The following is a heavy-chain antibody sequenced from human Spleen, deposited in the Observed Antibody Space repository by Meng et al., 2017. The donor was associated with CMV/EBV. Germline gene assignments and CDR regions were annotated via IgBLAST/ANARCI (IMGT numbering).Heavy chain of an antibody. J-gene: IGHJ4*02. D-gene: IGHD6-6*01. CDR3: AKGGSSSWYYSFDY. CDR2: ISGSGGST. CDR1: GFTFSSYA. Sequence: GGSLRLSCVASGFTFSSYAMNWVRQAPGKGPEWVSAISGSGGSTYYADSVKGRFTISRDNAKNSLYLQMNSLRAEDTALYYCAKGGSSSWYYSFDYSGQGTLVTVSS. V-gene: IGHV3-23*01.